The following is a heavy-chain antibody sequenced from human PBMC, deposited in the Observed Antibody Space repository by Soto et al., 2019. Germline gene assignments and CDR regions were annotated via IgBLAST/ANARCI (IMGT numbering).Heavy chain of an antibody. CDR2: INQDGSEK. D-gene: IGHD4-17*01. Sequence: EVQLVESGGGLVKPGGSLRPSCAASGFPFRSYWLNWVRQAPGKGREWVANINQDGSEKYYVDSVKGRFTISRDNANNALYLQMNSLRAEDTAVYYCARMNGDYYYYSMDVWGQGTTVTVSS. CDR1: GFPFRSYW. V-gene: IGHV3-7*01. CDR3: ARMNGDYYYYSMDV. J-gene: IGHJ6*02.